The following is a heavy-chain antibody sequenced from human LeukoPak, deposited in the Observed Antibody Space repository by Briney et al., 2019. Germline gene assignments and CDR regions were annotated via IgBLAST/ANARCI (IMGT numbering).Heavy chain of an antibody. Sequence: SETLSLTCTVSGGSISSYYWSWIRQPPGKGLEWIGYIFYSGSTNYNPSLKSRVTISVDTSKNQFSLKLTSVTAADTAVYYCARGVPEYYDFWSGYFYYFDYWGQGTLVTV. V-gene: IGHV4-59*01. CDR3: ARGVPEYYDFWSGYFYYFDY. D-gene: IGHD3-3*01. J-gene: IGHJ4*02. CDR1: GGSISSYY. CDR2: IFYSGST.